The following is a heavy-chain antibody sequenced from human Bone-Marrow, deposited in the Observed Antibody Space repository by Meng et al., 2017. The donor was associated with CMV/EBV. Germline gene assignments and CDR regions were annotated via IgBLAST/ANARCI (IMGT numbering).Heavy chain of an antibody. CDR3: SRDDFYSSRIPNFDY. J-gene: IGHJ4*02. D-gene: IGHD6-19*01. CDR2: ISYDGSNK. Sequence: SLRLSCAASGLTFSSYAMHWVRQAPGKGLEWVAVISYDGSNKYYADSVKGRFTISRDNAKNSLCRQMNSLRAEDTALYYCSRDDFYSSRIPNFDYWGQGTLVTVSS. V-gene: IGHV3-30-3*01. CDR1: GLTFSSYA.